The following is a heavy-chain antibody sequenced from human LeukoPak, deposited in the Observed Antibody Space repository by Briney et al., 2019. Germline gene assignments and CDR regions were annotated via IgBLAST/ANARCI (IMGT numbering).Heavy chain of an antibody. Sequence: PGGSLRLSCTASGFTFKSYAMSWVRQAPGKGLEWVAVISYDGSNKYYADSVKGRFTISRDNSKNTLYLQTNSLRTDDTAVYYCARGLVSGSQRGYFDYWGHGALVTVSS. CDR1: GFTFKSYA. D-gene: IGHD1-26*01. V-gene: IGHV3-30-3*01. CDR3: ARGLVSGSQRGYFDY. CDR2: ISYDGSNK. J-gene: IGHJ4*01.